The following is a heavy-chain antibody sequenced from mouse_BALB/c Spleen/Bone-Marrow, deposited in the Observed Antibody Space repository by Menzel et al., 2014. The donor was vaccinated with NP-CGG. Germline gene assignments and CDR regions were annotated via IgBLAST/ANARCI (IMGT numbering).Heavy chain of an antibody. CDR2: INSNNGGN. Sequence: EVQLQQSGPELVKPGASVKISCKTSGYTFTEYTMHWVKQSHGKSLEWIGGINSNNGGNSYNQKFKGKVTLTVDKSSSTAYMELRSPTFEDSAVYYCARSKGIRGAMDYWGQGTSVTVSS. J-gene: IGHJ4*01. CDR1: GYTFTEYT. CDR3: ARSKGIRGAMDY. V-gene: IGHV1-18*01.